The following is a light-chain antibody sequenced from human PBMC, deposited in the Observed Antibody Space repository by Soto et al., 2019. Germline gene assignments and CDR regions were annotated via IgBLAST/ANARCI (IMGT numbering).Light chain of an antibody. CDR3: QQYNSYSRT. Sequence: DIQMTHSPSTLSVSVGDRVTITCRASQSISSWLAWYQQKPGKAPKLLIYDASSLESGVPSRFSGSGSGTEFTLTISSLQPDDFATYYCQQYNSYSRTFGQGTKVDIK. CDR2: DAS. V-gene: IGKV1-5*01. CDR1: QSISSW. J-gene: IGKJ1*01.